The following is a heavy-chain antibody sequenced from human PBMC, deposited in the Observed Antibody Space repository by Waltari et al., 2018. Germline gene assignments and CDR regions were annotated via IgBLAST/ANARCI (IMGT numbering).Heavy chain of an antibody. V-gene: IGHV4-39*01. J-gene: IGHJ4*02. CDR2: VYYSGTT. CDR1: GDSISSSNYY. CDR3: ARSSAGMPRWLGDY. D-gene: IGHD5-12*01. Sequence: QLQLQESGPGLVKPSETLSLSCSLSGDSISSSNYYWGWIRQPPGKGLEWIASVYYSGTTYYNPSLKSRVTISADTSRNQFYLRLTSVTATDTAVYYCARSSAGMPRWLGDYWGQGILVTVSS.